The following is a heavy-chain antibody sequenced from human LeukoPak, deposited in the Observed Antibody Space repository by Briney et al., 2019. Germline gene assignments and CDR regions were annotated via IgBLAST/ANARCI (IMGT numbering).Heavy chain of an antibody. CDR2: INWNGGRS. J-gene: IGHJ4*02. CDR3: AKLKLRSSSYFDY. V-gene: IGHV3-20*04. D-gene: IGHD3-16*01. CDR1: GFTFDDYG. Sequence: GGSLRLSCAASGFTFDDYGMNWVRQAPGKGLEWVSGINWNGGRSGYADSVKGRFTISRDNSRNTLYLQMNSLRAEDTAVYYCAKLKLRSSSYFDYWGQGTLVTVSS.